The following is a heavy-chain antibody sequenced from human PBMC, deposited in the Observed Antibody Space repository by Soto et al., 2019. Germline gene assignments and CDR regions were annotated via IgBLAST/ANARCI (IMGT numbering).Heavy chain of an antibody. CDR2: VSNRNGVT. V-gene: IGHV1-18*04. CDR3: ARERLNTGWYGFDY. Sequence: ASVKGSCKTSGYTFANFDFSWARQAPGQGLEWMGWVSNRNGVTNYAENFRDRVTISTDTSTNTVYMELRSLRSDDTAVYFCARERLNTGWYGFDYWGQGTQVTVSS. J-gene: IGHJ4*02. CDR1: GYTFANFD. D-gene: IGHD6-19*01.